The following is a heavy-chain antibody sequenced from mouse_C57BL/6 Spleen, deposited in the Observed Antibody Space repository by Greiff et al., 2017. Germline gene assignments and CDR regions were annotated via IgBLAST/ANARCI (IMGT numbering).Heavy chain of an antibody. CDR1: GFTFSSYA. Sequence: EVKLVESGEGLVKPGGSLKLSCAASGFTFSSYAMSWVRQTPEKRLEWVAYISSGGDYIYYADTVKGRFTISRDNARNTLYLQMSSLKSEDTAMYYCTRDGYCGSSSYFDYWGQCTTLTVSS. V-gene: IGHV5-9-1*02. CDR2: ISSGGDYI. J-gene: IGHJ2*01. D-gene: IGHD1-1*01. CDR3: TRDGYCGSSSYFDY.